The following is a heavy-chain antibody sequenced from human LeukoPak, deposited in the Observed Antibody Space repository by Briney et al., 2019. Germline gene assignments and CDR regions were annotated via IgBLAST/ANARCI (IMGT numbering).Heavy chain of an antibody. V-gene: IGHV4-38-2*02. CDR2: IYHSGST. J-gene: IGHJ5*02. CDR3: ARKDIVVVPAAGDWFDP. D-gene: IGHD2-2*01. CDR1: GYSISSGYY. Sequence: PSETLSLTCTVSGYSISSGYYWGWIRQPPGKWLEWIGSIYHSGSTYYNPSLKSRVTISVDTSKNQFSLKLSCVTAADTAVYYCARKDIVVVPAAGDWFDPWGQGTLVTVSS.